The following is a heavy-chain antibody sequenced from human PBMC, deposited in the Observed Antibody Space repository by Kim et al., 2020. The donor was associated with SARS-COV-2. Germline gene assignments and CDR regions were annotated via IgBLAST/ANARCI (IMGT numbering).Heavy chain of an antibody. D-gene: IGHD6-19*01. Sequence: GGSLRLSCAASGFTFDDYAMHWVRQAPGKGLEWVSLISGDGGSTYYADSVKGRFTISRDNSKNSLYLQMNSLRTEDTALYYCATFRSAVAKPPAKGYDAFDIWGQGTMVTVSS. J-gene: IGHJ3*02. CDR1: GFTFDDYA. V-gene: IGHV3-43*02. CDR3: ATFRSAVAKPPAKGYDAFDI. CDR2: ISGDGGST.